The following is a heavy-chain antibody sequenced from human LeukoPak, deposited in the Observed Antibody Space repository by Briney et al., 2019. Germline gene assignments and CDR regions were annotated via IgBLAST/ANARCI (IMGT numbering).Heavy chain of an antibody. V-gene: IGHV1-69*04. CDR2: IIPILGIA. D-gene: IGHD1-26*01. CDR1: GGTFSSYA. CDR3: ARDESGSPNRHFDY. Sequence: ASVKVSCKASGGTFSSYAISWVRQAPGQGLEWMGRIIPILGIANYAQKFQGRVTITADKSTSTAYMELSSLRSEDTAVYYCARDESGSPNRHFDYWGQGTLVTVSS. J-gene: IGHJ4*02.